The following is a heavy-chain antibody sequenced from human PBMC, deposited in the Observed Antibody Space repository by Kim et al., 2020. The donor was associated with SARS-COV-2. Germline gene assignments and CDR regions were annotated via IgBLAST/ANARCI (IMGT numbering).Heavy chain of an antibody. Sequence: SVKGRFPNSRDNAKNSLYLQMNSLRPEDTALYYCAKVYGSGSYYKYGMDVWGQGTTVTVSS. CDR3: AKVYGSGSYYKYGMDV. V-gene: IGHV3-9*01. J-gene: IGHJ6*02. D-gene: IGHD3-10*01.